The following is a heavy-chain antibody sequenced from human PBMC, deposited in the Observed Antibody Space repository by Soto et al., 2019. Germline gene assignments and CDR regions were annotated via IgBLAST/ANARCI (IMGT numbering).Heavy chain of an antibody. CDR2: IYYSGST. V-gene: IGHV4-31*03. CDR1: GGSISSGGYY. D-gene: IGHD4-17*01. CDR3: ARSYTTTTEANWFDP. J-gene: IGHJ5*02. Sequence: SETLSLTCTVSGGSISSGGYYWSWIRQHPGKGLEWIGYIYYSGSTYFNPSLKSRVTISVDTFKSQFSLKLSSVTAADTAVYYCARSYTTTTEANWFDPWGQGTQVTVSS.